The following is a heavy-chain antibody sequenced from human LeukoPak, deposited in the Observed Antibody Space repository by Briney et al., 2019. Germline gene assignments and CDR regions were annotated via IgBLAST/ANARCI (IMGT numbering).Heavy chain of an antibody. CDR1: GDSISSSTSSTTYY. J-gene: IGHJ4*02. Sequence: SETLSLTCTVSGDSISSSTSSTTYYWGWIRQPPGKGLEWIGSITYSGATHYNESLKSRVTISVDTSRSQFSLRLSSVTAADTAVYFCARHGGRYNWSPSDWGQGTLVTVSS. V-gene: IGHV4-39*01. CDR2: ITYSGAT. CDR3: ARHGGRYNWSPSD. D-gene: IGHD1-20*01.